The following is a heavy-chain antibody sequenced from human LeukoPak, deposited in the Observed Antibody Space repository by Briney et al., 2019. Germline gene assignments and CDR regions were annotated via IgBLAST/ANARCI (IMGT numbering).Heavy chain of an antibody. CDR2: ISYDGSNK. CDR1: GFTFSSYG. Sequence: HPGRSLRLSCAASGFTFSSYGMHWVRQAPGKGLEWVAVISYDGSNKYYADSVKGRFTISRDNSKNTLYLQMNSLRAEDTAVYYCAKGSSSSQDYWGQGTLVTVSS. CDR3: AKGSSSSQDY. J-gene: IGHJ4*02. D-gene: IGHD6-13*01. V-gene: IGHV3-30*18.